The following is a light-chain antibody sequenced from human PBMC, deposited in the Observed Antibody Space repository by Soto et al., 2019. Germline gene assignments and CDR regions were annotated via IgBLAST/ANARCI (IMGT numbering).Light chain of an antibody. CDR2: GAS. J-gene: IGKJ4*01. CDR1: QDIENY. CDR3: QQYDNLALT. V-gene: IGKV1-33*01. Sequence: DIQLTQSPSSLSASVGDRVTITCQASQDIENYLNWYQQKPGKAPRVLIYGASNLEKGVASRFSGSGSVTDFIFTISSLQPEDIGTYYCQQYDNLALTFGGGTKVEI.